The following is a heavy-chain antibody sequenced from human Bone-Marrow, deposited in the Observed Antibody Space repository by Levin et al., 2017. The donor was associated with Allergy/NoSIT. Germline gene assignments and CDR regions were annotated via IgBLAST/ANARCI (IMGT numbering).Heavy chain of an antibody. D-gene: IGHD6-19*01. CDR2: INTNTGNP. Sequence: ASVKVSCKASGYSFTNYGMNWVRQAPGQGLEWMGWINTNTGNPTNAQGFTGRFVFSLDSSVSMAYLQISSLKAEDTAIYYCARDLWDLEKGSGSSGWYRVPGGYWGQGTLVTVSS. V-gene: IGHV7-4-1*04. J-gene: IGHJ4*02. CDR3: ARDLWDLEKGSGSSGWYRVPGGY. CDR1: GYSFTNYG.